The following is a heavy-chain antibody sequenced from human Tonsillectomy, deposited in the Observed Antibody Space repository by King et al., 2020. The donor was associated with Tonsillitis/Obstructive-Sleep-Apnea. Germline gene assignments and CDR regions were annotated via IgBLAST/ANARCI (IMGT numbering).Heavy chain of an antibody. CDR1: GGSIRGYY. V-gene: IGHV4-59*01. J-gene: IGHJ4*02. CDR2: MYYTGNT. Sequence: QLQESGPGLVKPSETLSLTCTVSGGSIRGYYWTWIRQPPEKGLEWIGYMYYTGNTNYNPSLRGRVTISIDTSKNQFSLKRSSVTAADTAVYYCAKVGSYGLLDYWGPGTLVTVSS. D-gene: IGHD4-17*01. CDR3: AKVGSYGLLDY.